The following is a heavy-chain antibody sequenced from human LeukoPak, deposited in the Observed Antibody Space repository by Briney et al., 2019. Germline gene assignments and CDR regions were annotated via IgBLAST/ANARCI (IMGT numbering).Heavy chain of an antibody. V-gene: IGHV3-48*03. CDR3: AKVLRGYRSDYF. Sequence: GGSLRLSCAASGFTFSSYEMNWVRQAPGKGLEWVSSISSSSNDINYADSVKGRFTVSRDNTKNSLFLQMNSLRVEDTAVYYCAKVLRGYRSDYFWGQGTLVTVSS. D-gene: IGHD5-18*01. J-gene: IGHJ4*02. CDR1: GFTFSSYE. CDR2: ISSSSNDI.